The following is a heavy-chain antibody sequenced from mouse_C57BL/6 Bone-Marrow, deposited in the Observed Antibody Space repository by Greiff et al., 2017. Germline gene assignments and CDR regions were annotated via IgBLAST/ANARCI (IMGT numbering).Heavy chain of an antibody. J-gene: IGHJ3*01. V-gene: IGHV1-81*01. CDR2: IYPRSGNT. CDR3: ARNYYGSSPWFAY. CDR1: GYTFTSYG. Sequence: QVQLQQSGAELARPGASVKLSCKASGYTFTSYGISWVKQRTGQGLEWIGEIYPRSGNTYYNEKFKGKATLTADKSSSTAYMELRSLTSEDSAVYFCARNYYGSSPWFAYGGQGTLVTVSA. D-gene: IGHD1-1*01.